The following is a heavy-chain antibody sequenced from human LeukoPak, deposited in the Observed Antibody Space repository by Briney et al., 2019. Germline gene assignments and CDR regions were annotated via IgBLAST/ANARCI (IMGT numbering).Heavy chain of an antibody. V-gene: IGHV4-34*01. D-gene: IGHD3-22*01. CDR1: GGSFSGYY. CDR2: INHSGST. Sequence: SETLSLTCAVYGGSFSGYYWSWIRQPPGKGLEWIGEINHSGSTNYNPSPKSRVTISVDTSKNQFSLKLSSVTAADTAVYYCASSIGGDYYDSSGHPFDYWGQGTLVTVSS. J-gene: IGHJ4*02. CDR3: ASSIGGDYYDSSGHPFDY.